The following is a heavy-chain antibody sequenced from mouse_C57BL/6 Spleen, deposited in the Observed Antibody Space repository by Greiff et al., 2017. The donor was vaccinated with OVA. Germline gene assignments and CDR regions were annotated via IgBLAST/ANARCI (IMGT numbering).Heavy chain of an antibody. Sequence: QVQLQQPGAELVRPGSSVKLSCKASGYTFTSYWMAWVKQRPGQGLEWIGNIYPSDSDTHYNQKFKDKATMSVDKSSSTAYMQLSSLTSEDSAVCYCARADQATYDDWGQGTTLTVSS. D-gene: IGHD3-2*02. CDR3: ARADQATYDD. J-gene: IGHJ2*01. CDR2: IYPSDSDT. CDR1: GYTFTSYW. V-gene: IGHV1-61*01.